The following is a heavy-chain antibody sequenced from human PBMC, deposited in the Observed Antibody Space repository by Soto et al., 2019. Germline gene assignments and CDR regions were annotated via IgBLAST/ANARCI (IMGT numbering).Heavy chain of an antibody. V-gene: IGHV4-39*01. CDR2: ISYSGTS. J-gene: IGHJ6*02. CDR3: ARRGFVVVPVASGYGWGMDV. Sequence: SETLSLTCTVSGGSISSSNYYWGWIRQPPGKGLEWIGTISYSGTSYYNPSLKSRVIISVDTSKNQFSLKVTSVTAADPAVYYCARRGFVVVPVASGYGWGMDVWGQGTTVTVSS. D-gene: IGHD2-2*01. CDR1: GGSISSSNYY.